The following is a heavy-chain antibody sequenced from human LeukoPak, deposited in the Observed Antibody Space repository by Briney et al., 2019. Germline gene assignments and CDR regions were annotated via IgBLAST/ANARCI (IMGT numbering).Heavy chain of an antibody. CDR1: GGSISSGGYY. J-gene: IGHJ4*02. Sequence: KSSETLSLTCTVSGGSISSGGYYWSWIRQPPGKGLEWIGSIYYSGSTYYNPSLKSRVTISVDTSKNQFSLKLSSVTAADTAVYYCVTMVRGVISYWGQGTLVTVSS. CDR3: VTMVRGVISY. CDR2: IYYSGST. D-gene: IGHD3-10*01. V-gene: IGHV4-39*01.